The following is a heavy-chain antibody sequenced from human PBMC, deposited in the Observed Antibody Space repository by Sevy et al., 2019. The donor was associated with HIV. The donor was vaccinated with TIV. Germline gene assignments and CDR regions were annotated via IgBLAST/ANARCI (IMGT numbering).Heavy chain of an antibody. CDR3: ARALRGGSMDYYYGMDV. J-gene: IGHJ6*02. CDR2: IGTAGDT. V-gene: IGHV3-13*01. Sequence: GGSLRLSCAASGFTFSSYDMHWVRQATGKGLEWVSAIGTAGDTYYPRSVKGRFTISRENAKNSLYLQMNSLRAGDTAGYYCARALRGGSMDYYYGMDVWGQGTTVTVSS. D-gene: IGHD3-10*01. CDR1: GFTFSSYD.